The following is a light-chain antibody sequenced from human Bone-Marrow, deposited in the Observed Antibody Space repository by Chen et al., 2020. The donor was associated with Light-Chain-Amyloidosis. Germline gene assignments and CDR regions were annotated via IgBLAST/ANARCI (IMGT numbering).Light chain of an antibody. V-gene: IGLV2-14*01. CDR1: SSDVGGYNF. Sequence: QSALTQPASVPGSPGQSITISCAGTSSDVGGYNFVSWYQQNAGKVPRLIIYEVNHRPSGVSSRFSASKSGNTASLTISGLQTEDDGDYYCSSYRSGSYVLFGGGTKLTVL. CDR3: SSYRSGSYVL. J-gene: IGLJ2*01. CDR2: EVN.